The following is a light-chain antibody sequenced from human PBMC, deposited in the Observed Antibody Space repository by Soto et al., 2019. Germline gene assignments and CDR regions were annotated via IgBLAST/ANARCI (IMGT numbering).Light chain of an antibody. Sequence: QSALTQPRSVSGSPGQSVTISCTATGSDVGVSSHVSWYQQHPGKAPKLMIYEVNNRPSGVPDRFSGSKSGSTASLTSSGLEAEDEAEYYCCLSPLSLTGLFGGGTKLTV. CDR1: GSDVGVSSH. CDR2: EVN. V-gene: IGLV2-11*01. J-gene: IGLJ3*02. CDR3: CLSPLSLTGL.